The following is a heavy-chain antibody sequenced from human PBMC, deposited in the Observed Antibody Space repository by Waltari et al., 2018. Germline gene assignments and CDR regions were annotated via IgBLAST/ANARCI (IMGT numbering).Heavy chain of an antibody. D-gene: IGHD6-6*01. CDR3: ARDVKPYSSSSGIDY. J-gene: IGHJ4*02. V-gene: IGHV3-21*01. CDR1: GFTFSSYS. Sequence: EVQLVESGGGLVKPGGSLRLSCAASGFTFSSYSMNWVRQAPGKGLEWVSSISSSSSYIYYADSVKGRFTISRDNAKNSLYLQMNSLRAEDTAVYYCARDVKPYSSSSGIDYWGQGTLVTVSS. CDR2: ISSSSSYI.